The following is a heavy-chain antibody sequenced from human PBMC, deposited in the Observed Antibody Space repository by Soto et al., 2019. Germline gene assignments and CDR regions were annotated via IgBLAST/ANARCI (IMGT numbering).Heavy chain of an antibody. CDR1: GGSFTYT. J-gene: IGHJ6*02. CDR2: IIPIFGTT. V-gene: IGHV1-69*13. CDR3: ARLHSHGTYGMDV. D-gene: IGHD5-18*01. Sequence: SVKVSCKASGGSFTYTLSWVRQAPGQGLEWMGGIIPIFGTTNYAQKFQGRVTITADESTKTAYMELSTLRSEDTAVYYCARLHSHGTYGMDVWGQGTTVTVSS.